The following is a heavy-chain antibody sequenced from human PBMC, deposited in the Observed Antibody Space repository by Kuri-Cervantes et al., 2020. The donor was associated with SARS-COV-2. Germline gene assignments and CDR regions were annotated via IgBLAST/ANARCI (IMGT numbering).Heavy chain of an antibody. J-gene: IGHJ6*02. CDR2: IYSGGST. D-gene: IGHD5-24*01. Sequence: GGSLRLSCAASGFTFSSYGMHWVRQAPGKGLEWVSVIYSGGSTYYADSVKGRFTISRDNSKNTLYLQMNSLRAEDTAVYYCARYGAVERDNYYYYGMDVWGQGTTVTVSS. V-gene: IGHV3-66*01. CDR3: ARYGAVERDNYYYYGMDV. CDR1: GFTFSSYG.